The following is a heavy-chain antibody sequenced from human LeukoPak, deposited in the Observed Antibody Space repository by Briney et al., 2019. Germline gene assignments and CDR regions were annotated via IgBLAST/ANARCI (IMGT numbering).Heavy chain of an antibody. J-gene: IGHJ4*03. Sequence: AAVTVSLSASGYTFTSYDINRVRQAAGQGLEWMGFMTPNSSNTGYAPTLQDRVTMTRNNSKSTAYMELSSLRSEDTAVYYCARFRYDYGDGPDNWGQGTLVTVSS. D-gene: IGHD4/OR15-4a*01. CDR1: GYTFTSYD. CDR3: ARFRYDYGDGPDN. V-gene: IGHV1-8*01. CDR2: MTPNSSNT.